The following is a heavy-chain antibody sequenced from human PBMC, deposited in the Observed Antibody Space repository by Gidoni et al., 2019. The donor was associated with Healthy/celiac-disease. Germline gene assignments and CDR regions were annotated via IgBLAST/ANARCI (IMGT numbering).Heavy chain of an antibody. CDR1: GFTFSSSA. D-gene: IGHD3-22*01. CDR3: ARDRSPRYYYDSSGYPDY. V-gene: IGHV3-30*04. J-gene: IGHJ4*02. CDR2: ISDDGSNK. Sequence: QVQLVESGGGVVQPGRSLRLSCAASGFTFSSSALDWVRQAPGKGLEWVAVISDDGSNKYYADSVKGRFTISRDNSKNTLYLQMNSLRAEDTAVYYCARDRSPRYYYDSSGYPDYWGQGTLVTVSS.